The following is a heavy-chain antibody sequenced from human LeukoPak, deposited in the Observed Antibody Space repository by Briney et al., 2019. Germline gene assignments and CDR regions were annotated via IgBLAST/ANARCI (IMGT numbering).Heavy chain of an antibody. CDR1: GGSFSGYY. J-gene: IGHJ4*02. D-gene: IGHD3-10*01. V-gene: IGHV4-34*01. CDR2: INHSGST. Sequence: SETLSLTCAVYGGSFSGYYWSWIRQPPGKGLEWIGEINHSGSTYYNPSLKSRVTISVDTSKNQFSLKLSSVTAADTAVYYCARHLIRGVRVFDYWGQGTLVTVSS. CDR3: ARHLIRGVRVFDY.